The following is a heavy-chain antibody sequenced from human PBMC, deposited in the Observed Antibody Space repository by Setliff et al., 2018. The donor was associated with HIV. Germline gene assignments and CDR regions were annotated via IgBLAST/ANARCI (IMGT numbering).Heavy chain of an antibody. J-gene: IGHJ3*01. CDR1: GGSISTYY. Sequence: PSETLSLTCTVSGGSISTYYLSWIRQPPGKGLEWIGSIYVTGSSDNNPSLKGRVTLSVDTSKHQFSLQLSSVTAADTAVYYCARVQMAYAAFDVWGQGTMVTVSS. CDR2: IYVTGSS. D-gene: IGHD4-17*01. CDR3: ARVQMAYAAFDV. V-gene: IGHV4-59*01.